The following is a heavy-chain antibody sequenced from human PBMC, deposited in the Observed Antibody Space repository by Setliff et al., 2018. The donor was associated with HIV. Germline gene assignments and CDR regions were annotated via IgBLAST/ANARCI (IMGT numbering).Heavy chain of an antibody. CDR2: IKSETDGGTV. CDR1: GFSFSNAW. D-gene: IGHD2-8*02. CDR3: ATVAHSTALDY. J-gene: IGHJ4*02. Sequence: GSLRLSCVASGFSFSNAWMSWVRQAPGKGLEWVGRIKSETDGGTVDYAAPVKGRFTISRDDSKDTLYLEMNSLKSEDTAVYYCATVAHSTALDYWGQGTLVTVSS. V-gene: IGHV3-15*01.